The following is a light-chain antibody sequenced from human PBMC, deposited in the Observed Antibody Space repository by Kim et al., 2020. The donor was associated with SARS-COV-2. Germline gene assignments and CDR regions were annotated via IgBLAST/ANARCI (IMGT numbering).Light chain of an antibody. CDR1: SSSIANNY. Sequence: GKTVTIAGRRVSSSIANNYVQWYQRRPGSAPTTVIYEDNQRPSGVPDRFSGSIDSSSNTASLTISGLKTEDEADYYCQSYDSSNWVFGGGTQLTVL. CDR3: QSYDSSNWV. V-gene: IGLV6-57*03. J-gene: IGLJ3*02. CDR2: EDN.